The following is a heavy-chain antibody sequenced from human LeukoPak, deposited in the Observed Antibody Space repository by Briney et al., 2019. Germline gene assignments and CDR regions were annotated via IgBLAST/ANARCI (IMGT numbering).Heavy chain of an antibody. CDR1: GFSLSELS. CDR2: FDPEDVET. Sequence: GASVKVSCKVSGFSLSELSMHWVRQTPGEGLEWMGGFDPEDVETIYAQNFQGRVTMTEDTSTDTAYMELSSLRSEDTAVYYCARSYYDFWSALRGWGQGTLVTVSS. J-gene: IGHJ4*02. CDR3: ARSYYDFWSALRG. D-gene: IGHD3-3*01. V-gene: IGHV1-24*01.